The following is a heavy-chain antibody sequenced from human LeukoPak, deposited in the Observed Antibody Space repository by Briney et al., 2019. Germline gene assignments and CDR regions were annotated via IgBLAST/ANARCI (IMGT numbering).Heavy chain of an antibody. CDR2: INHSGST. CDR1: GGSFSGYY. D-gene: IGHD3-22*01. V-gene: IGHV4-34*01. J-gene: IGHJ6*02. CDR3: ARYYDSSVLYGMDV. Sequence: PSETLSLTCAVYGGSFSGYYWSWIRQPPGKGLEWIGEINHSGSTNYNPSLKSRVTISVDTSKNQFSLKLSSVTAADTAVYYCARYYDSSVLYGMDVWGQGTTVTVSS.